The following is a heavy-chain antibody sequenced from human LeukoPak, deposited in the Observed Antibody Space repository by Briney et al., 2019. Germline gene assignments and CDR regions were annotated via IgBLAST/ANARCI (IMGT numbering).Heavy chain of an antibody. CDR2: ISGSGGST. V-gene: IGHV3-23*01. J-gene: IGHJ4*02. D-gene: IGHD6-19*01. Sequence: GGSLSLSSAASGFTFSSYAMNWVRQAPGKGLEWVSAISGSGGSTYYADSVRGRFTISTDNSKNTLHLQMHSLRAEDTAVYYCAKDLSSIAVAGFHYWGQGTLVTVSS. CDR1: GFTFSSYA. CDR3: AKDLSSIAVAGFHY.